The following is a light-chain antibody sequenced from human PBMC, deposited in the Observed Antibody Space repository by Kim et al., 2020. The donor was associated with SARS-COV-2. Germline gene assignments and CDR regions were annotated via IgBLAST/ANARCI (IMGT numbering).Light chain of an antibody. Sequence: DIQMTQSPSSLSASVGDRVTITCRTTQSISSHLNWYQQKPGRAPKLLISAASTLQGGVPSRFSGSGSETDFTLTISSLQPKDFATYLCQHSYIPPFTFGPGTMLDIK. CDR2: AAS. CDR3: QHSYIPPFT. V-gene: IGKV1-39*01. J-gene: IGKJ3*01. CDR1: QSISSH.